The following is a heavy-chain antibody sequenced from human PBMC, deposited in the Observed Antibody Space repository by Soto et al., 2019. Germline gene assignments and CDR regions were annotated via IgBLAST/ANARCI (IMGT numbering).Heavy chain of an antibody. CDR3: ARGPSKAGYSSRWYYNYHGMDV. CDR1: GGSFSSYC. D-gene: IGHD6-13*01. V-gene: IGHV4-34*01. J-gene: IGHJ6*04. Sequence: SETLSLTCSVSGGSFSSYCWSCIRHPPAKGLVWSGEINHSGSTNYNTSLQSRVTISVDTSKNQLCLKLSSVTAADTAAYYCARGPSKAGYSSRWYYNYHGMDVWGKGPRVT. CDR2: INHSGST.